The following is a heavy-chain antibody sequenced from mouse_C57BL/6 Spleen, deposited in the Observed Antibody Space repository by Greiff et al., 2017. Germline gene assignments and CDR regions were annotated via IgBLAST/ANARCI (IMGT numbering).Heavy chain of an antibody. CDR2: IYPRSGNT. D-gene: IGHD2-2*01. J-gene: IGHJ4*01. Sequence: QVQLKESGAELARPGASVKLSCKASGYTFPSYGISWVKQRPGQGLEWIGEIYPRSGNTYYNEKFKGKATLTADKSSRTAYMELRSLTSEDSAVYYCARWGLDDYYAMDYWGQGTSVTVSS. CDR1: GYTFPSYG. CDR3: ARWGLDDYYAMDY. V-gene: IGHV1-81*01.